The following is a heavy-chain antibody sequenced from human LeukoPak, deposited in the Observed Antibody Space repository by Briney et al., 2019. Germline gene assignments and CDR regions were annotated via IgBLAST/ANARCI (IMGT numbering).Heavy chain of an antibody. Sequence: GGSLRLSCAASGFTFSTYSMNWVRQAPGKGLEWVSSISGSSIYIYYADSVKGRFTISRDNAKNSLYLQMNSLRAEDTAVYYCARDPPYSDSSGYYYDYWGQGTLVTVSS. J-gene: IGHJ4*02. D-gene: IGHD3-22*01. CDR2: ISGSSIYI. CDR3: ARDPPYSDSSGYYYDY. CDR1: GFTFSTYS. V-gene: IGHV3-21*01.